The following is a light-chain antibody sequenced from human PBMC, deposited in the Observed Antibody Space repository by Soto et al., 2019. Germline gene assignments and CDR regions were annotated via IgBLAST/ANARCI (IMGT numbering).Light chain of an antibody. Sequence: DIPMTQSPSTLSGSVGDRVTITCRASQTISSWLAWYQRKPGKAPKLLIYKASTLKSGVPSRFSGSGSGTEFTLTISSLQPDDFATYYCHHYNSYSEAFGQGTKVELK. J-gene: IGKJ1*01. CDR3: HHYNSYSEA. V-gene: IGKV1-5*03. CDR1: QTISSW. CDR2: KAS.